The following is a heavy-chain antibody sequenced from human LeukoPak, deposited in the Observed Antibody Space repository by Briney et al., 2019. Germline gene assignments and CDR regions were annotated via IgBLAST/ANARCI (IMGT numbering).Heavy chain of an antibody. V-gene: IGHV3-20*01. Sequence: GGSLRLSCAASGFTFDDYGMSWVRQAPGKGLEWVSGINWNGGSTGYADSVKGRFTISRDNAKNSLYLQMNSLRAEDTALYHCARTVGATHYMDVWGKGTTVTVSS. CDR3: ARTVGATHYMDV. CDR2: INWNGGST. CDR1: GFTFDDYG. D-gene: IGHD1-26*01. J-gene: IGHJ6*03.